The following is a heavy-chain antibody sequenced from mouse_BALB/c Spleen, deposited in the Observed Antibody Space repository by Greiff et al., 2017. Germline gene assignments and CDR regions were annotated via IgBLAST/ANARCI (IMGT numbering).Heavy chain of an antibody. D-gene: IGHD3-1*01. Sequence: VQLQQSGAELVKPGASVKLSCTASGFNIKDTYMHWVKQRPEQGLEWIGRIDPANGNTKYDPKFQGKATITADTSSNTAYLQLSSLTSEDTAVYYCARGSSGFAMDYWGQGTSVTVSS. CDR1: GFNIKDTY. J-gene: IGHJ4*01. CDR3: ARGSSGFAMDY. V-gene: IGHV14-3*02. CDR2: IDPANGNT.